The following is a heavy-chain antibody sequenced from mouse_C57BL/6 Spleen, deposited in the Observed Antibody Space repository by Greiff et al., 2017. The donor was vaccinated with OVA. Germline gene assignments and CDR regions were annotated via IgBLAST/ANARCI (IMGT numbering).Heavy chain of an antibody. J-gene: IGHJ2*01. Sequence: QVQLQQPGAELVRPGSSVKLSCKASGYTFTSYWMDWVKQRPGQGLEWIGNIYPSDSETHYNQKFKDKATLTVDKSSSTTYMQLSSLTSADSAVYYCARWYYGSSYGYYDYWGQGTTLTVSS. CDR2: IYPSDSET. CDR1: GYTFTSYW. V-gene: IGHV1-61*01. CDR3: ARWYYGSSYGYYDY. D-gene: IGHD1-1*01.